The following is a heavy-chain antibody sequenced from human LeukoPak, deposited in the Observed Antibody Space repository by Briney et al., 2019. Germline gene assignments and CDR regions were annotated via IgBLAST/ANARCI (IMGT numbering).Heavy chain of an antibody. CDR2: INHSGST. CDR3: ARGSSIAARYSL. Sequence: SETLSLTCAVYGGSFSGYYWSWIRQPPGKGLEWIGEINHSGSTNYNPSLKSRVTISVGTSKNQFSLKLSSVTAADTAGYYCARGSSIAARYSLWGQGTLVTVSS. V-gene: IGHV4-34*01. J-gene: IGHJ4*02. CDR1: GGSFSGYY. D-gene: IGHD6-6*01.